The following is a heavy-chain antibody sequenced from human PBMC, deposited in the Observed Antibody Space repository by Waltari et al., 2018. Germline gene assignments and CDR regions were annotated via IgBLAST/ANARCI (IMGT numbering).Heavy chain of an antibody. CDR3: ARDRGVRGVIITPRYYYGMDV. Sequence: QLQLQESGPGLVKPSGTLSLTCAVSGGSISSSHWWSWVRQPPGTGLAWIGEIYHSGSTNYNPSLKSRVTISVDKSKNQFSLKLSSVTAADTAVYYCARDRGVRGVIITPRYYYGMDVWGQGTTVTVSS. J-gene: IGHJ6*02. CDR2: IYHSGST. V-gene: IGHV4-4*02. CDR1: GGSISSSHW. D-gene: IGHD3-10*01.